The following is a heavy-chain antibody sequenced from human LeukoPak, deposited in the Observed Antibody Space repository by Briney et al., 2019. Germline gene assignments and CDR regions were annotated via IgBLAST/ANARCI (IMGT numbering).Heavy chain of an antibody. Sequence: GSLRLSCTASGFTFGDYAMSWVRQAPGKGLEWVGFIRSKAYGGTTEYAASVKGRFTISRDDSKSIAYLQMNSLKTEDTAVYYCTREGASDAFDIWGQGTMVTVSS. J-gene: IGHJ3*02. CDR3: TREGASDAFDI. V-gene: IGHV3-49*04. D-gene: IGHD4/OR15-4a*01. CDR2: IRSKAYGGTT. CDR1: GFTFGDYA.